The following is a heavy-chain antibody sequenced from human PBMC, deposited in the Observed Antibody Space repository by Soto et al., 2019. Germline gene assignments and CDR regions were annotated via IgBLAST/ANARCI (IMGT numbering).Heavy chain of an antibody. Sequence: SVKVSCKASGGTFSSYAISWVRQAPGQGLEWMGGIIPIFGTANYAQKFQGRVTITADESTSTAYMELSGLRSEDTAVYYCARSEAYCGGDCYSYYWGQGTLVTVSS. D-gene: IGHD2-21*02. CDR1: GGTFSSYA. CDR3: ARSEAYCGGDCYSYY. J-gene: IGHJ4*02. CDR2: IIPIFGTA. V-gene: IGHV1-69*13.